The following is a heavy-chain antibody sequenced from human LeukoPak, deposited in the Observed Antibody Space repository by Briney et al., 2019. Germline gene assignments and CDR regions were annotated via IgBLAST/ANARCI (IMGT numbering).Heavy chain of an antibody. Sequence: PGGSLRLSCAASGFTFDDYAMHWVRQAPGKGLEWVSGISWNSGSIGYADSVKGRFTMSRDNAKNSVYLQLNSLRAEDTAVYYCASFTPPVGASLVFELWGQGTMVTVSS. CDR2: ISWNSGSI. CDR3: ASFTPPVGASLVFEL. CDR1: GFTFDDYA. D-gene: IGHD1-26*01. V-gene: IGHV3-9*01. J-gene: IGHJ3*01.